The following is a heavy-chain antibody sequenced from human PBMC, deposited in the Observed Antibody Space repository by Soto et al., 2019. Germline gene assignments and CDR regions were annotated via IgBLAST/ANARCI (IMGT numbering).Heavy chain of an antibody. CDR1: SISSGDYY. D-gene: IGHD2-15*01. V-gene: IGHV4-30-4*01. CDR3: ARDRCSDVGCRSGYYYGMDV. J-gene: IGHJ6*02. CDR2: ISYSGYT. Sequence: SETLSLTCTGSISSGDYYWSWIRQPPGKGLEWIGYISYSGYTYYNPSLWSRITISLDTSKKQFSLKLTSVTAADTAVYYCARDRCSDVGCRSGYYYGMDVWGQGTTVTVSS.